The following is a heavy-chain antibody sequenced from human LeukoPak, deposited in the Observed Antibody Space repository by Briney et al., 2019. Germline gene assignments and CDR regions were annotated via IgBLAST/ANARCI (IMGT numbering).Heavy chain of an antibody. V-gene: IGHV3-23*01. D-gene: IGHD3-10*01. CDR2: ISGSGGST. CDR3: AKDGLWFGELAVDFDY. Sequence: PGGSLRLSCAASGFTFSSYAMSWVRQAPGKGLEWVSAISGSGGSTYYADSVKGRFTISRDNSKNTLYLQMNSLRAEDTAVYYCAKDGLWFGELAVDFDYWGQGTLVTVSS. CDR1: GFTFSSYA. J-gene: IGHJ4*02.